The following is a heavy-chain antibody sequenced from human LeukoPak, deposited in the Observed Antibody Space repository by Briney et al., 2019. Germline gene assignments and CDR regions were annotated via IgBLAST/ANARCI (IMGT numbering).Heavy chain of an antibody. CDR1: GGSISSYY. D-gene: IGHD6-13*01. CDR3: ARNRRQQLVLGYYYYYGMDV. Sequence: RPSETLSLTCTVSGGSISSYYWSWIRQPAGKGLEWIGRIYTSGSTNYNPSLKSRVTMSVDTSKNQFSLKLSSVTAADTAVYYCARNRRQQLVLGYYYYYGMDVWGQGTTVTVSS. V-gene: IGHV4-4*07. CDR2: IYTSGST. J-gene: IGHJ6*02.